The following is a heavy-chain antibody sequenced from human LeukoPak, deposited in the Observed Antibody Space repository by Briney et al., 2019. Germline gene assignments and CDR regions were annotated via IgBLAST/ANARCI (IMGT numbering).Heavy chain of an antibody. D-gene: IGHD4-17*01. Sequence: GGSLRLSCAASGFTFSSYSMNWVRQAPGKGLEWVSYISSSSTIYYADSVKGRFTISRDNAKNSLYLQMNSLRAEDTAVYYCARLGYGDYDFDYWGQGTLVTVSS. CDR3: ARLGYGDYDFDY. V-gene: IGHV3-48*01. CDR2: ISSSSTI. CDR1: GFTFSSYS. J-gene: IGHJ4*02.